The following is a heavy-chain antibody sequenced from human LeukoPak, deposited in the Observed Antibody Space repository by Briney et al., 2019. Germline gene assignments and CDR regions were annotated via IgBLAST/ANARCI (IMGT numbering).Heavy chain of an antibody. CDR2: IYPGDSDT. CDR1: GYSFTSYW. Sequence: GESLKISCKGSGYSFTSYWIGWVRQMPGKGLEWMGIIYPGDSDTRYSPSFQGQVTISADKSISTAYLQWSSLKASDTAMYYCARPQGLLWFGELIGGAFDIWGQGTMVTVSS. D-gene: IGHD3-10*01. CDR3: ARPQGLLWFGELIGGAFDI. V-gene: IGHV5-51*01. J-gene: IGHJ3*02.